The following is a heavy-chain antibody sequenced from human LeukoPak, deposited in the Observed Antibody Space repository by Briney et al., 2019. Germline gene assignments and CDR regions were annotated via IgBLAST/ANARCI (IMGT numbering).Heavy chain of an antibody. CDR1: GGSISSYY. V-gene: IGHV4-59*01. Sequence: SETLSLTCTVSGGSISSYYWIWIRQPPAKGLEWIGYIYYSGSTKYNPSLKSRVTISVDTSKDQFSLKLSSVTAADTAVYYCARAQNYYDGSGYSTNWLDPWGQGTLVTVSS. CDR2: IYYSGST. D-gene: IGHD3-22*01. CDR3: ARAQNYYDGSGYSTNWLDP. J-gene: IGHJ5*02.